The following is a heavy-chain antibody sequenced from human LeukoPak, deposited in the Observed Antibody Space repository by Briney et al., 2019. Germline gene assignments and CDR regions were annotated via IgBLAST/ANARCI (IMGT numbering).Heavy chain of an antibody. Sequence: GGSLRLSCAASGFTFSSYAMHWVRQAPGKGLEYVSAISSNGGSTYYANSVKGRFTISRDNAKNSLYLQMNSLRAEDTAVYYCARGTYGLPYWGQGTLVTVSS. CDR1: GFTFSSYA. D-gene: IGHD4-17*01. CDR2: ISSNGGST. J-gene: IGHJ4*02. CDR3: ARGTYGLPY. V-gene: IGHV3-64*01.